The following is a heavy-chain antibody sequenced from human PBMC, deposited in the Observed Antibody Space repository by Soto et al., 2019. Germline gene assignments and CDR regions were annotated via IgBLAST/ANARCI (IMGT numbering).Heavy chain of an antibody. Sequence: SETLSLTCGVSGYSISSGYYWGWIRQPPGKGLEWLGHIYQTGTAYHNPSLKSRITMSVDTSKNQFSLNLTSVTATDTAVYYCARVPGLPDTGTNYFDSWGHGTLVTVSS. V-gene: IGHV4-38-2*01. J-gene: IGHJ4*01. D-gene: IGHD1-1*01. CDR3: ARVPGLPDTGTNYFDS. CDR1: GYSISSGYY. CDR2: IYQTGTA.